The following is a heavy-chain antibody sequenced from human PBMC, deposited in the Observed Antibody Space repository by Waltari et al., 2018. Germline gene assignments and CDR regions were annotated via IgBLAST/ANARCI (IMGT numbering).Heavy chain of an antibody. CDR2: IYHSGST. CDR3: ATERVAAAGDFYYFDY. CDR1: GYSISSGYY. Sequence: QVQLQESGPGLVKPSETLSLTCAVSGYSISSGYYWGWIRQPPGKGLEWIGSIYHSGSTYYNPFLKSRVTISVDTSKNQFSLKLSSVTAADTAVYYCATERVAAAGDFYYFDYWGQGTLVTVSS. J-gene: IGHJ4*02. V-gene: IGHV4-38-2*01. D-gene: IGHD6-13*01.